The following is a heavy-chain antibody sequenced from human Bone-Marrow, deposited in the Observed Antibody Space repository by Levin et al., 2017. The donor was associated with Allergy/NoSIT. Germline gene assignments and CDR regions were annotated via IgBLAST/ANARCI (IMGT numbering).Heavy chain of an antibody. D-gene: IGHD2-2*01. J-gene: IGHJ4*02. CDR3: ARVALPRYCTSTSCSDSGYYFDY. V-gene: IGHV3-13*04. CDR2: IGTAADS. CDR1: GFTFSSYD. Sequence: PGGSLRLSCAASGFTFSSYDMHWVRQATGRGLEWVSAIGTAADSYYSGSVKGRFTVSRDNAKNSFYLQMNSLRAGDTDVYYCARVALPRYCTSTSCSDSGYYFDYWGQGTLVTVSS.